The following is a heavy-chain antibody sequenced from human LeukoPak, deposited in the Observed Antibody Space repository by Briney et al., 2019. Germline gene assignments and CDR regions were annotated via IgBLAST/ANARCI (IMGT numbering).Heavy chain of an antibody. CDR2: ISSSSSYI. CDR3: ARDAYDSSGYSGAVDY. J-gene: IGHJ4*02. Sequence: GGSLRLSCAASGFTFSSYSMNWVGQAPGQWLAWVSSISSSSSYIYYADSVKGRFTISRDNAKNSLYLQMNSLRAEDTAVYYCARDAYDSSGYSGAVDYWGQGTLVTVSS. CDR1: GFTFSSYS. D-gene: IGHD3-22*01. V-gene: IGHV3-21*01.